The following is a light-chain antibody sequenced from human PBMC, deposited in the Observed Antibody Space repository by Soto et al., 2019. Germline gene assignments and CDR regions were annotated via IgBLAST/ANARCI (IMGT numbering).Light chain of an antibody. CDR3: QQHRTPPHT. V-gene: IGKV3D-20*02. Sequence: TQTPTTLSGSAGGRATLSCRASQSISTKLAWYQQKPGQAPRLLIYDASSRATGIPDRFSGSGSGTDFTLPISSLEPEDFAVYYRQQHRTPPHTFGQGTRLEIK. CDR1: QSISTK. J-gene: IGKJ5*01. CDR2: DAS.